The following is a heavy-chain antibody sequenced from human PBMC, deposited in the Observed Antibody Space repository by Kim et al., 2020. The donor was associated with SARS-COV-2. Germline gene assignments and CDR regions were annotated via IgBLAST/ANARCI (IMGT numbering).Heavy chain of an antibody. CDR3: AKETTYYYDSSGWGD. CDR1: GFTFSSYG. CDR2: IWYDGSNK. D-gene: IGHD3-22*01. Sequence: GGSLRLSCAASGFTFSSYGMHWVHQAPGKGLEWVAVIWYDGSNKYYADSVKGRFTISRDNSKNTLYLQMNSLRAEDTAVYYCAKETTYYYDSSGWGDWGQGTLVTVSS. V-gene: IGHV3-33*06. J-gene: IGHJ4*02.